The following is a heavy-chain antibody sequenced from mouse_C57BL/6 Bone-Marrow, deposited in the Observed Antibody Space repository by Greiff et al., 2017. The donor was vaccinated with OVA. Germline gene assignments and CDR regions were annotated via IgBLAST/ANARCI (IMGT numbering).Heavy chain of an antibody. J-gene: IGHJ4*01. Sequence: VKLVESGAELVRPGASVTLSCKASGYTFTDYEMHWVKQTPVHGLEWIGAIDPETGGTAYNQKFKGKAILTADKSSSTAYMELRSLTSEDSAVYYCTRGYSNYYAMDYWGQGTSVTVFS. D-gene: IGHD2-5*01. CDR1: GYTFTDYE. CDR2: IDPETGGT. CDR3: TRGYSNYYAMDY. V-gene: IGHV1-15*01.